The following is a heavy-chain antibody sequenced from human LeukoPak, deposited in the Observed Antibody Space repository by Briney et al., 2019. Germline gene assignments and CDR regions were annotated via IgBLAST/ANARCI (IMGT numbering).Heavy chain of an antibody. V-gene: IGHV3-48*02. CDR3: ARIHSTSSRITDY. J-gene: IGHJ4*02. D-gene: IGHD6-6*01. CDR1: GFTFSGFW. Sequence: GGSLRLSCAASGFTFSGFWMSWVRQTPGKGLEWVSYISSTSSTMYYADSVKGRFSISRDIAKNSLYLQMNSLRDEDTAVYYCARIHSTSSRITDYWGQGTLVTVSS. CDR2: ISSTSSTM.